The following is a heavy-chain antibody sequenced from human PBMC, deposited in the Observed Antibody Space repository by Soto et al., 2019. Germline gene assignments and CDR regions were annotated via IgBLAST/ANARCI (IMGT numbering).Heavy chain of an antibody. CDR1: GFTVSSNY. J-gene: IGHJ3*02. CDR3: ARVWSSSLDAFDI. CDR2: IYSGGST. V-gene: IGHV3-53*04. D-gene: IGHD6-13*01. Sequence: EVQLVESGGGLVQPGGSLRLSCAASGFTVSSNYMSWVRQAPGNGLEWVSVIYSGGSTYYADSVKGRFTISRHNSKNTLYLQMNSLRAEDTAVYYCARVWSSSLDAFDIWGQGTMVTVSS.